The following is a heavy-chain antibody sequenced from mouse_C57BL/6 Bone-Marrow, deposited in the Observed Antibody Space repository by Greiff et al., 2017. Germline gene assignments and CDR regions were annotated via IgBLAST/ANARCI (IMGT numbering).Heavy chain of an antibody. J-gene: IGHJ2*01. V-gene: IGHV1-85*01. Sequence: QVQLQQSGPELVKPGASVKLSCKASGYTFTSYDINWVKQRTGQGLEWIGLIYPRDGSTKYNEKFKGKATLTVDTSSSTAYMELHRLTSEDSAVYFCARRDSHFYYGSSPFDYWGQGTTLTVSS. CDR1: GYTFTSYD. CDR3: ARRDSHFYYGSSPFDY. D-gene: IGHD1-1*01. CDR2: IYPRDGST.